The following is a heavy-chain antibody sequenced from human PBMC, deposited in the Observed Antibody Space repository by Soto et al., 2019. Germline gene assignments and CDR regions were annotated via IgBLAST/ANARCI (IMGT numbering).Heavy chain of an antibody. J-gene: IGHJ6*02. CDR3: ATRWQQLVFRLDYYYYGMDV. CDR1: GYTLTELS. D-gene: IGHD6-6*01. Sequence: QVQLVQSGAAVNKPGASVTVSCKVSGYTLTELSMHWVRQAPGKALEWMGGLDPEDGETIYAQKLQGRVTMTDDTPTDTAYMELSSLRSEDTAVYYCATRWQQLVFRLDYYYYGMDVWGQGTTVTVSS. CDR2: LDPEDGET. V-gene: IGHV1-24*01.